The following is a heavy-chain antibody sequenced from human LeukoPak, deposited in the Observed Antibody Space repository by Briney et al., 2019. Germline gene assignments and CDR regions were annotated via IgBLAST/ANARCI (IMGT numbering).Heavy chain of an antibody. CDR1: GFTFDTYN. D-gene: IGHD2-21*01. V-gene: IGHV3-21*01. CDR3: ARYSEVYYYVDV. CDR2: IRSYSSYI. Sequence: GGSLRLSCAASGFTFDTYNFNWVRQAPGKGLEWVATIRSYSSYIHYADSVKGRFIISRDDAKKSMYLQMNSLRVEDTAVYFCARYSEVYYYVDVRGTGTTVTVSS. J-gene: IGHJ6*03.